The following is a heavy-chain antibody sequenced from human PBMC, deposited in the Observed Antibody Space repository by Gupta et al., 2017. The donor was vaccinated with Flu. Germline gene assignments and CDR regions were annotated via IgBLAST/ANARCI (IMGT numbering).Heavy chain of an antibody. CDR3: ARKGGGHCSGGTCYSFDY. CDR1: FSSYA. V-gene: IGHV1-69*01. Sequence: FSSYAINWVRQAPGQGLEWMGGIIPVFGPTNYAQKFQGRVTITADESTSKAYMELSSLRSEDTAVYYCARKGGGHCSGGTCYSFDYWGQGTLVTVSS. CDR2: IIPVFGPT. J-gene: IGHJ4*02. D-gene: IGHD2-15*01.